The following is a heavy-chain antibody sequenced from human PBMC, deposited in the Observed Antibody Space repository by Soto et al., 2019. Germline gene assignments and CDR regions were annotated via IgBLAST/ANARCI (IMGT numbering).Heavy chain of an antibody. Sequence: QLRLQESGPGLVKPSGTLSLTCTVSGDSVTSDDSYWGWIRRPPGQGLEWIGTISHTGATFYNPPLSSRLTSYLDASKNQFSLKLASMTAAYAGVFFYARQMRGPIPHFGWLSQVTSWGHGILFTVSS. CDR3: ARQMRGPIPHFGWLSQVTS. J-gene: IGHJ5*01. CDR2: ISHTGAT. V-gene: IGHV4-39*01. CDR1: GDSVTSDDSY. D-gene: IGHD3-9*01.